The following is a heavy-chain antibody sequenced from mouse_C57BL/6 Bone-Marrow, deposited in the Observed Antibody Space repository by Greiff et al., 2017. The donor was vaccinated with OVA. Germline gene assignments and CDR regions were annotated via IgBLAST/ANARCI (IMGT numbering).Heavy chain of an antibody. D-gene: IGHD1-1*01. J-gene: IGHJ4*01. CDR1: GFSFTSYG. CDR3: AINLYSYHYFAMYD. V-gene: IGHV2-5*01. Sequence: VQLQQSGPGLVQPSQSLSITCTVSGFSFTSYGVHWVRQSPGKGLEWLGIIRRGGSTDYNAAFMSRLSINKDNSKSQVFFKRNSLQADDTAIYYCAINLYSYHYFAMYDWGQGTSVTVAS. CDR2: IRRGGST.